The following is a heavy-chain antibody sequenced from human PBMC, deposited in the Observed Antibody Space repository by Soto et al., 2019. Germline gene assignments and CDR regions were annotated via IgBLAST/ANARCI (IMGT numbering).Heavy chain of an antibody. CDR1: GGSISSSNW. Sequence: PSETLSLTCAVSGGSISSSNWWSWVPQPPGKGLEWIGEIYHSGSTNYNPSLKSRVTISVDKSKNQFSLKLSSVTAADTAVYYCARASLRFLESEIWGQGTMVTVSS. D-gene: IGHD3-3*01. J-gene: IGHJ3*02. CDR2: IYHSGST. CDR3: ARASLRFLESEI. V-gene: IGHV4-4*02.